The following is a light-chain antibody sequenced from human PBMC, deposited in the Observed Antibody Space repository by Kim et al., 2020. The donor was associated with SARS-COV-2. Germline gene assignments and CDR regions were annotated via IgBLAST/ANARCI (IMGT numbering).Light chain of an antibody. CDR2: DAS. J-gene: IGKJ5*01. V-gene: IGKV1-13*02. CDR1: QGISTV. Sequence: AIQLTQSPSSLSASVGDRVTITCRASQGISTVLAWYEQKPGKAPNLLIYDASSLQSGVPSRFSGSGSGTDFTLTISSLQPEDFATYYCQQFNRYPFTFGQGTRLEIK. CDR3: QQFNRYPFT.